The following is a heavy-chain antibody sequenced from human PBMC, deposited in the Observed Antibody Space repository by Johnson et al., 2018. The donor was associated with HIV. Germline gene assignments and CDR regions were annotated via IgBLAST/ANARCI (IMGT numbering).Heavy chain of an antibody. CDR3: AKDMGYSSSYDAFDI. CDR1: SFTFSTHG. Sequence: VRLVESGGGVVQPGGSLRLSCAASSFTFSTHGMNWVRQAPGRGLEWVAFIGYDGSNKYYADSVKGRFTISRDNFKNTLSLQMNSLSTEDTALYYCAKDMGYSSSYDAFDIWGQGTMVTVSS. CDR2: IGYDGSNK. V-gene: IGHV3-30*02. J-gene: IGHJ3*02. D-gene: IGHD6-6*01.